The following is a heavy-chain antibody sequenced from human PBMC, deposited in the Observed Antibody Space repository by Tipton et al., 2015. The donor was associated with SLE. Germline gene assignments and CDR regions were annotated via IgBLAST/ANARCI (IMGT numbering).Heavy chain of an antibody. CDR1: GFTFSSYA. V-gene: IGHV3-64*01. J-gene: IGHJ3*02. D-gene: IGHD4-17*01. CDR3: AKVLTVTTSPAGTLDI. CDR2: ISSNGGST. Sequence: GSLRLSCAASGFTFSSYAMHWVRQAPGKGLEYVSAISSNGGSTYYANSVKGRFTISRDNSKNTLFLQMGSLRAEDTAVYYCAKVLTVTTSPAGTLDIWGQGTMVTVSS.